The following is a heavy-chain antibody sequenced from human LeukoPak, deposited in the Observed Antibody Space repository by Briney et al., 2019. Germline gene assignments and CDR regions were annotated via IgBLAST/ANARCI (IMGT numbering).Heavy chain of an antibody. CDR3: ARDKAYGAGGMYV. CDR1: GFTFSSYS. J-gene: IGHJ6*04. CDR2: ISSSSNYI. D-gene: IGHD4-17*01. V-gene: IGHV3-21*01. Sequence: GGSLRLSCAASGFTFSSYSMNWVRQAPGKGLEWVSSISSSSNYIYYADSVKGRFTISRDNAKNTLYLQMNSLGAEDTAVYYCARDKAYGAGGMYVWGKGTTVTVSS.